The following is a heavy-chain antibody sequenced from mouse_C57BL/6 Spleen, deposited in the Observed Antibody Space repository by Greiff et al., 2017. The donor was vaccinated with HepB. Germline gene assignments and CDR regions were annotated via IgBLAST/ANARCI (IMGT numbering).Heavy chain of an antibody. CDR2: IGPGSGST. D-gene: IGHD1-1*01. V-gene: IGHV1-77*01. CDR1: GYTFTDYY. J-gene: IGHJ1*03. CDR3: ASVNYYGSSYWYFDV. Sequence: VQLQQSGAELVKPGASVKISCKASGYTFTDYYINWVKQRPGQGLEWIGKIGPGSGSTYYNEKFKGKATLTADKSSSTAYMQLSSLTSEDSAVYFCASVNYYGSSYWYFDVWGTGTTVTVSS.